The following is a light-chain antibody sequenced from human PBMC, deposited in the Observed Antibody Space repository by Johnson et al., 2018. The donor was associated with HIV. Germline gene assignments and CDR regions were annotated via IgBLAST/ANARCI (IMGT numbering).Light chain of an antibody. CDR3: GTWDGSLSAGAV. CDR2: DNN. V-gene: IGLV1-51*01. CDR1: SSNIGNNY. Sequence: QSILTQPPSVSAAPGQKVTISCSGSSSNIGNNYVSWYQQLPGTAPKLLIYDNNKRPSGIPDRFSGSKSGTSATLGFTGLQTGDEADYYCGTWDGSLSAGAVFGTGTKVTVL. J-gene: IGLJ1*01.